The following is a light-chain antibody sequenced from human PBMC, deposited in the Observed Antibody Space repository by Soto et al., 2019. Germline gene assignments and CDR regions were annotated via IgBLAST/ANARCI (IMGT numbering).Light chain of an antibody. CDR2: AAS. Sequence: DIQVTQSPSSLSASVGDRVTITCQASQDISNYLNWYQQKPGKAPKLLIYAASSLQGGVPSRFSGSGSGTEFTLTISSLQPEDFATYYCQQASSFPPTFGQGTRLEIK. CDR1: QDISNY. CDR3: QQASSFPPT. J-gene: IGKJ5*01. V-gene: IGKV1-12*01.